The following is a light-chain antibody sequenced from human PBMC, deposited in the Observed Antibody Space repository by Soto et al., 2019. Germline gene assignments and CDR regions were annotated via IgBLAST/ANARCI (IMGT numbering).Light chain of an antibody. J-gene: IGLJ3*02. CDR1: SSDIGSNNY. Sequence: QLVLTQPASVSGSPGQSITISCTGTSSDIGSNNYVSWFQQRPGKAPTLIIYEVSNRPSGVSTRFSGSKSGNTASLTISGLLPEDEAEYYCSSYTTTTRLFGGGTKVTVL. CDR2: EVS. CDR3: SSYTTTTRL. V-gene: IGLV2-14*01.